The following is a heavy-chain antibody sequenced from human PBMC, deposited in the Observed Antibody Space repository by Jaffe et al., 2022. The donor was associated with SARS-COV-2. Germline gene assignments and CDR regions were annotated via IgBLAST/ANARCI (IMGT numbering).Heavy chain of an antibody. Sequence: QVQLQESGPGLVKPSETLSLTCTVSGGSISSYYWSWIRQPPGKGLEWIGYIYYSGSTNYNPSLKSRVTISVDTSKNQFSLKLSSVTAADTAVYYCAREVRKYQLPPGRNWFDPWGQGTLVTVSS. CDR3: AREVRKYQLPPGRNWFDP. CDR1: GGSISSYY. D-gene: IGHD2-2*01. CDR2: IYYSGST. V-gene: IGHV4-59*01. J-gene: IGHJ5*02.